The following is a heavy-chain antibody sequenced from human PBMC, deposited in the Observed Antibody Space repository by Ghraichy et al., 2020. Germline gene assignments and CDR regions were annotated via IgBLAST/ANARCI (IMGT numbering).Heavy chain of an antibody. CDR2: IKEDGSEK. Sequence: GESLNISCAASGFTFSGFWMNWVRQAPGKGLEWVANIKEDGSEKNYVDSVKGRFTISRDNAQNSVWLQMNSLRAEDTAVYYCTRGGDFSGLYASYSWGQGTLVTVSS. J-gene: IGHJ4*02. CDR1: GFTFSGFW. CDR3: TRGGDFSGLYASYS. V-gene: IGHV3-7*03. D-gene: IGHD6-19*01.